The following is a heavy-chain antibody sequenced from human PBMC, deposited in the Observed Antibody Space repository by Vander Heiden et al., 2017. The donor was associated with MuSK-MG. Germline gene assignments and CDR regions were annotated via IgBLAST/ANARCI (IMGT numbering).Heavy chain of an antibody. CDR1: GFTFTSYA. J-gene: IGHJ5*02. CDR2: ISGSGGST. V-gene: IGHV3-23*01. Sequence: EVQLLESGGGLVQPGGSLRLPCAASGFTFTSYAMSWVRQAPGKGLEWVSAISGSGGSTYYADSVKGRFTISRDNSKNTLYLQMNSLRAEDTAVYYCAKDFRSSSWYEINWFDPWGQGTLVTVSS. CDR3: AKDFRSSSWYEINWFDP. D-gene: IGHD6-13*01.